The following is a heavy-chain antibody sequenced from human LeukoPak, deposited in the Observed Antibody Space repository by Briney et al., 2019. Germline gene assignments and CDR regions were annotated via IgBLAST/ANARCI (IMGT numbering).Heavy chain of an antibody. D-gene: IGHD5-12*01. V-gene: IGHV3-64*01. CDR1: GFTFSDYA. Sequence: GGSLRLSCAASGFTFSDYAIHWVRQCPGKGLEYVSTISGNGGSTFYANSVKGRFTISRDNSKNTLYLQMGSLRSDDTAVYYCARDRAVATIGGVDYWGQGTLVTVSS. CDR2: ISGNGGST. J-gene: IGHJ4*02. CDR3: ARDRAVATIGGVDY.